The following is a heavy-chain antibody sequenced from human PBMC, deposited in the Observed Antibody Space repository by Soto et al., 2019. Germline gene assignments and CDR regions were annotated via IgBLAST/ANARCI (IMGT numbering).Heavy chain of an antibody. J-gene: IGHJ4*02. Sequence: QVQLVESGGGVVQPGRSLRLSCAASGFTFSSYGMHWVRQAPGKGLEWVAVISYDGSNKYYADSVKGRFTISRDNSKNTLYLQMNSLRAEDTAVYYCAKDLGRAGYFDYWGQGTLVTVSS. V-gene: IGHV3-30*18. CDR2: ISYDGSNK. CDR3: AKDLGRAGYFDY. D-gene: IGHD3-9*01. CDR1: GFTFSSYG.